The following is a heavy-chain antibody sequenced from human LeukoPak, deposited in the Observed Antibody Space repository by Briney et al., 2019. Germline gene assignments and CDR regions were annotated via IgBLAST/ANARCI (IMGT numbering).Heavy chain of an antibody. J-gene: IGHJ4*02. CDR3: ARGMILGTMVRGVIIPFDY. D-gene: IGHD3-10*01. CDR2: INHSGST. Sequence: SETLSLTCAVYGGSFSGYYWSWIRQPPGKGLEWIGEINHSGSTNYNPSLKSRVTISVDTSKNQFSLKLSSVTAADTAVYYCARGMILGTMVRGVIIPFDYWGQGTLVTVSS. V-gene: IGHV4-34*01. CDR1: GGSFSGYY.